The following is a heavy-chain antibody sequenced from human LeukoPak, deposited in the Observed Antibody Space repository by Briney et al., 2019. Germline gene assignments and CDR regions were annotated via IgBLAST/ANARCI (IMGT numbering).Heavy chain of an antibody. CDR3: ARAEYYFDY. V-gene: IGHV4-59*01. CDR2: IYYSGST. J-gene: IGHJ4*02. CDR1: GGSISSYY. Sequence: NASETLSLTCTVSGGSISSYYWSWIRQPPGKGLEWIGYIYYSGSTNYNPSLKSRVTISVDTSKNQFSLKLSSVTAADTAVYYCARAEYYFDYWGQGTLVTVSS.